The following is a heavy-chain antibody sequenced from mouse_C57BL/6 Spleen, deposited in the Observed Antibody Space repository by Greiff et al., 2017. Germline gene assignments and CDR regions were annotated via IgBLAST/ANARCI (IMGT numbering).Heavy chain of an antibody. D-gene: IGHD1-1*01. V-gene: IGHV6-6*01. J-gene: IGHJ1*03. CDR3: TRGGSSSLYWYFDV. CDR1: GFTFSDAW. Sequence: EVKLMESGGGLVQPGGSMKLSCAVSGFTFSDAWMDWVRQSPEKGLEWVAEIRNKANNHATYYAESVKGKFTISRDDSKSSVYLQMNSLRAEDTGIYYCTRGGSSSLYWYFDVWGTGTTVTVSS. CDR2: IRNKANNHAT.